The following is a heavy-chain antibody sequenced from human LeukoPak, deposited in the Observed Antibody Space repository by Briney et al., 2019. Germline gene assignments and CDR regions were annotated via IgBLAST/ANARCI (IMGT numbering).Heavy chain of an antibody. CDR1: GFTFSSYG. CDR3: AKDPDDSSGYPPFDY. D-gene: IGHD3-22*01. J-gene: IGHJ4*02. V-gene: IGHV3-30*18. Sequence: GGSLRLSCAASGFTFSSYGMPWVRQAPGKGLEWVAVISYDGSNKYYADSVKGRFTISRDNSKNTLYLQMNSLRAEDTAVYYCAKDPDDSSGYPPFDYWGQGTLVTVSS. CDR2: ISYDGSNK.